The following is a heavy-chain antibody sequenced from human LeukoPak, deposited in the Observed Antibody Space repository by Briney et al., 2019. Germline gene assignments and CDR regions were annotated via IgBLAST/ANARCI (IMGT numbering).Heavy chain of an antibody. CDR1: GFTFSSYA. CDR3: ARDRDYYDSSGYYAHYLDY. CDR2: ISGSGGNT. J-gene: IGHJ4*02. Sequence: GGSLRLSCAASGFTFSSYAMSWVRQAPGKGLDWVSAISGSGGNTYYADSVKGRFTISRDNSKNTLYLQMNSLRAEDTAVYYCARDRDYYDSSGYYAHYLDYWGQGTLVTVSS. D-gene: IGHD3-22*01. V-gene: IGHV3-23*01.